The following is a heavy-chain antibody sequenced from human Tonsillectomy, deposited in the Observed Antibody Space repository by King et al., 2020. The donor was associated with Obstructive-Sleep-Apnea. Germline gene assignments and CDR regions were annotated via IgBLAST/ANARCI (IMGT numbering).Heavy chain of an antibody. CDR1: GGSISSYY. V-gene: IGHV4-59*01. D-gene: IGHD3-10*01. Sequence: VQLQESGPGLVKPSETLSLTCTVSGGSISSYYWSWIRQPPGKGLEWIGYIYYSGSTNYNPSLKSRVTISVDTSKNQFSLKLSSVTAADTAVYYCARDDHYGSGLMGYWGQGTLVTVSS. CDR3: ARDDHYGSGLMGY. CDR2: IYYSGST. J-gene: IGHJ4*02.